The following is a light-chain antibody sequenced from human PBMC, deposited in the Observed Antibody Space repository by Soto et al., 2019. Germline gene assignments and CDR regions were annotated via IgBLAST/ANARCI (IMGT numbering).Light chain of an antibody. Sequence: AIEMTQSPSSLSASVGDRVTITCRASQGIRNDLGWYQQKPGKAPNLLIYATSSLQGGVPSRFRGMGSGTDFTLTISSLQTEDFATYYCLQDNSYPLTFGGGTKVDIK. CDR2: ATS. V-gene: IGKV1-6*01. CDR3: LQDNSYPLT. J-gene: IGKJ4*01. CDR1: QGIRND.